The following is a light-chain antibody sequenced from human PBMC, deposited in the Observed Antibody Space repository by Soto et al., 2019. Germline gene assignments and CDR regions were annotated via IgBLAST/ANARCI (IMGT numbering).Light chain of an antibody. V-gene: IGKV3-15*01. CDR1: QSVSTN. CDR2: GAS. Sequence: EIVTTQSPGTLSLSQGERATLSCRASQSVSTNLAWYQQIPGQAPRLLIYGASTRATGIPARFSGSGSGTEFTLAISSLQSEDFAVYYCQQYNDWPQTFGLGTKVDI. J-gene: IGKJ1*01. CDR3: QQYNDWPQT.